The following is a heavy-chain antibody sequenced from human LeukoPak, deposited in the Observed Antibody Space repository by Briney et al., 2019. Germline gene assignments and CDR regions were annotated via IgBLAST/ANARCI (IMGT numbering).Heavy chain of an antibody. D-gene: IGHD5-12*01. Sequence: GGSLRLSCAVSGFTFSDYYMSWIRQAPGKGLEWVSYISSSGSTIYYADSVKGRFTISRDNAKNSLYLQMNSLKTEDTAVYYCTTFQGGYSPFDYWGQGTLVTVSS. CDR2: ISSSGSTI. CDR1: GFTFSDYY. CDR3: TTFQGGYSPFDY. J-gene: IGHJ4*02. V-gene: IGHV3-11*01.